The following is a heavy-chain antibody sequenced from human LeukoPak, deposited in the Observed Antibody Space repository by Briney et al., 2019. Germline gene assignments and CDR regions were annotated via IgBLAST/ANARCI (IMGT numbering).Heavy chain of an antibody. V-gene: IGHV3-33*01. D-gene: IGHD2-15*01. Sequence: GGSLRLSCAASGFTFSSYDMHWVRQAPGKGLEWVALIWYDGSNKYYADSVKGRFTISRDNSRNTLYLQMNSLRAEDTAVYYCARDRSGTFEYWGQGTLVTVSS. CDR2: IWYDGSNK. J-gene: IGHJ4*02. CDR1: GFTFSSYD. CDR3: ARDRSGTFEY.